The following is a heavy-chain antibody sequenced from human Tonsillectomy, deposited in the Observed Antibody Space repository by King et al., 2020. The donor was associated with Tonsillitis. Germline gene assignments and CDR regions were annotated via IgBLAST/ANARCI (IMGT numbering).Heavy chain of an antibody. D-gene: IGHD2-2*01. Sequence: TLKESGPTLVKPTQTLTLTCTFSGFSLSTSGVGVGWIRQPPGKALEWLALIYWDDDKRYSPSRKSRLTITKDTSKNQVVLTMTNMDPVDTDTYYCAHGMSLYCRSTSCYGAWFDPWGQGTLVTVSS. V-gene: IGHV2-5*02. J-gene: IGHJ5*02. CDR3: AHGMSLYCRSTSCYGAWFDP. CDR2: IYWDDDK. CDR1: GFSLSTSGVG.